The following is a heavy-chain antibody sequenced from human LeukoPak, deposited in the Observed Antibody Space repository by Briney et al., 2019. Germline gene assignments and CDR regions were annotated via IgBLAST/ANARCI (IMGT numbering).Heavy chain of an antibody. Sequence: ASVKVSCKASGYTFTGYYMHWVRQAPGQGLEWMGWINPNSGVTNSAQKFQGRVTMTRDTSISTAYMELSSLRSEDTAVYYCARWRYNDILTGPPLYYFDYWGQGTLVTVSS. J-gene: IGHJ4*02. V-gene: IGHV1-2*02. CDR3: ARWRYNDILTGPPLYYFDY. D-gene: IGHD3-9*01. CDR2: INPNSGVT. CDR1: GYTFTGYY.